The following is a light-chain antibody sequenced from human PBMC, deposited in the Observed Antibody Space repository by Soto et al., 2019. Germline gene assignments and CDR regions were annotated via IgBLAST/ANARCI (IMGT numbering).Light chain of an antibody. J-gene: IGKJ4*01. Sequence: DIQMTQSPSSLSASVGDRVTITCRASQNIYNYLNWYQQKPGKAPKLLIYAASSLQSGVPSRFSGSGSGTDFTLAITSLQPEDFATYYCQQSYSNSPLTFGGGTKVEIK. CDR1: QNIYNY. V-gene: IGKV1-39*01. CDR3: QQSYSNSPLT. CDR2: AAS.